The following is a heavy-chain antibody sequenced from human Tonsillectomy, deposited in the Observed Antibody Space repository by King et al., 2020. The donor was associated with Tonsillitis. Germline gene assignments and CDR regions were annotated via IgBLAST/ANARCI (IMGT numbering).Heavy chain of an antibody. CDR3: AKDPPPDGDYARCVVGYFDY. V-gene: IGHV3-30*18. J-gene: IGHJ4*02. D-gene: IGHD4-17*01. CDR2: ISYDGTNK. Sequence: VQLVESGGGVVQPGRSLRLSCAASGFTFSSYGIHWVRQAPGKGLEWVAVISYDGTNKYYAESVKGRFTISRDNSKNRLYLQMHSLRAADTAVYYCAKDPPPDGDYARCVVGYFDYWGQGTLVTVSS. CDR1: GFTFSSYG.